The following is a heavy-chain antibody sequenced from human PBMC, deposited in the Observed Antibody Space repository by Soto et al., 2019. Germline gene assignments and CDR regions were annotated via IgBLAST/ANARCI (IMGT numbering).Heavy chain of an antibody. CDR2: ISYDGINE. J-gene: IGHJ4*02. V-gene: IGHV3-30*15. CDR1: GFTFTSYA. Sequence: QVQLVESGGSVVQPGRSLRLSCEASGFTFTSYAMHWVRQAPGKGLEWVAVISYDGINEYYADSVKGRFTISRDNSKNTLFLQMSSLRVEDTAVYYCARDRLRLGELSLIGSFDYWGQGTLVTVSS. CDR3: ARDRLRLGELSLIGSFDY. D-gene: IGHD3-16*02.